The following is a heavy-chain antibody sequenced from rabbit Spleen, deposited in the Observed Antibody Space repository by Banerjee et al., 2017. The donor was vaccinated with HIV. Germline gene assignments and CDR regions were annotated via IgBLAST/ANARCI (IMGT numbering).Heavy chain of an antibody. J-gene: IGHJ4*01. Sequence: QEQLVESGGGLVQPEGSLTLTCKASGFSFSSGYDMCWVRQAPGKGLEWIGCIDTGGVITSYCASWAKGRFTISKTSSTTVTLQLNSLTAADTATYFCARDRDTGSAAYDLILWGPGTLVTVS. CDR3: ARDRDTGSAAYDLIL. V-gene: IGHV1S45*01. CDR2: IDTGGVITS. D-gene: IGHD1-1*01. CDR1: GFSFSSGYD.